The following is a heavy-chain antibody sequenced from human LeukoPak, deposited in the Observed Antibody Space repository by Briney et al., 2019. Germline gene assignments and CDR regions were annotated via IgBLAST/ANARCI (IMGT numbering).Heavy chain of an antibody. CDR2: IIPIFGTA. J-gene: IGHJ3*02. CDR1: GGTFSSYA. CDR3: AREDCSGGSCYGHDAFDI. D-gene: IGHD2-15*01. Sequence: ASVKVSCKASGGTFSSYAISWVRQAPGQGREGRGGIIPIFGTANYAQKFQGRVTITTDESMSTAYMELSSLRSEDTAVYYCAREDCSGGSCYGHDAFDIWGQGTMVTVSS. V-gene: IGHV1-69*05.